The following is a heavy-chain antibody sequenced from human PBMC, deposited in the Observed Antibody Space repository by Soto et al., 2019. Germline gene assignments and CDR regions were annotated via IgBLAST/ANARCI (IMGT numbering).Heavy chain of an antibody. CDR1: GLTFSSFS. CDR3: ARSAYSDYFYYYYIDV. CDR2: INSDGRIT. Sequence: GGSLRLSCAASGLTFSSFSFNWVRQSPGKGLVWVSRINSDGRITNYADSVKGRFTISSDNAKNTLYLQMNSLRAEDTAVYYCARSAYSDYFYYYYIDVWGKGTTVTVSS. V-gene: IGHV3-74*01. J-gene: IGHJ6*03. D-gene: IGHD4-17*01.